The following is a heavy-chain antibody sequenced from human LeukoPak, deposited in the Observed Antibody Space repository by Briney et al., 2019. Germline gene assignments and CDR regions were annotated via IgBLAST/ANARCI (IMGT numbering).Heavy chain of an antibody. V-gene: IGHV3-21*01. CDR2: ISSSSSYI. J-gene: IGHJ3*02. CDR3: ARELAGFWTTDAFDI. Sequence: GGSLRLSCAASGFTFSNAWMSWVRQAPGKGLEWVSSISSSSSYIYYADSVKGRFTISRDNAKDSLYLQMNSLRAEDTAVYYCARELAGFWTTDAFDIWGQGTMVTVSS. CDR1: GFTFSNAW. D-gene: IGHD3/OR15-3a*01.